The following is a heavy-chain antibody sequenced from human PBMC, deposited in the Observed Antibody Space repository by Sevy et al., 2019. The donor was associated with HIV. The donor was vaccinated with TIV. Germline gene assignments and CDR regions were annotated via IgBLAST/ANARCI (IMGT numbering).Heavy chain of an antibody. J-gene: IGHJ6*02. CDR2: VYPKSGGT. V-gene: IGHV1-2*06. CDR3: VREAGGGTTNSGMDV. Sequence: ASVKVSCKASGYTFTGDYLHWVRQAPGQGLEWMGRVYPKSGGTNYAQKFQGRVTMTRDTSISTAYMELSRLRSDDTAVYDCVREAGGGTTNSGMDVWGQGTTVTVSS. CDR1: GYTFTGDY. D-gene: IGHD1-7*01.